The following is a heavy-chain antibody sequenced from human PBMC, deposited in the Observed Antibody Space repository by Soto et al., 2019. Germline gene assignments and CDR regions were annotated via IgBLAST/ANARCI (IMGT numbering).Heavy chain of an antibody. Sequence: ASVKVSCKASGYTFTSYGISWVRQAPGQGPEWMGWISAYNGNTNYAQKLQGRVTMTTDTSTSTAYMELRSLRSDDTAVYYCARDPGPYCSGGSCYSDYWGQGTLVTVSS. V-gene: IGHV1-18*01. D-gene: IGHD2-15*01. CDR3: ARDPGPYCSGGSCYSDY. CDR2: ISAYNGNT. CDR1: GYTFTSYG. J-gene: IGHJ4*02.